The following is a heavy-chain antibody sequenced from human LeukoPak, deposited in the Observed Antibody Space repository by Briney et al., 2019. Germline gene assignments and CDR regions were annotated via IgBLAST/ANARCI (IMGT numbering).Heavy chain of an antibody. V-gene: IGHV3-33*01. CDR3: ARMSGSHIDY. CDR1: GFTFSSNG. CDR2: IWHDGSKK. J-gene: IGHJ4*02. Sequence: GGSLRLSCAASGFTFSSNGMHWVRQAPGKGLEWVAVIWHDGSKKYYADSVKGRFTISRDNSKNTLDLQMDSLRAEDTAVYYCARMSGSHIDYWGQGTLVTVSS. D-gene: IGHD1-26*01.